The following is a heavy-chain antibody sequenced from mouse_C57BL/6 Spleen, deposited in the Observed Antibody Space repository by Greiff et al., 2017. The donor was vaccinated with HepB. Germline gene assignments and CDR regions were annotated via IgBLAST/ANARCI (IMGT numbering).Heavy chain of an antibody. CDR2: ISSGSSTI. CDR1: GFTFSDYG. J-gene: IGHJ4*01. D-gene: IGHD4-1*02. Sequence: EVQVVESGGGLVKPGGSLKLSCAASGFTFSDYGMHWVRQAPEKGLEWVAYISSGSSTIYYADTVKGRFTISRDNAKNTLFLQMTSLRSEDTAMYYCATPTGTSLYYYAMDYWGQGTSVTVSS. V-gene: IGHV5-17*01. CDR3: ATPTGTSLYYYAMDY.